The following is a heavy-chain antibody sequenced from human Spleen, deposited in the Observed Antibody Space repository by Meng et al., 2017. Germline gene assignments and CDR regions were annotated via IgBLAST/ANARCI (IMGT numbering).Heavy chain of an antibody. CDR3: ASSKSGSYNDAFDI. D-gene: IGHD1-26*01. J-gene: IGHJ3*02. Sequence: SVKVSCKASGGTFSSYAISWVRQAPGQGLEWMGGIIPIFGTANYAQKFQGRVTITADESTSTAYMELSSLRSEDTAVYYCASSKSGSYNDAFDIWGQGTRVTVSS. CDR2: IIPIFGTA. CDR1: GGTFSSYA. V-gene: IGHV1-69*13.